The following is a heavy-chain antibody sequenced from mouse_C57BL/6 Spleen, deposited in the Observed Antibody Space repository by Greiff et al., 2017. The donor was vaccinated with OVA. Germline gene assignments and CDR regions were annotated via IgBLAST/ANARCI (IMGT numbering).Heavy chain of an antibody. CDR2: IDPSDSET. J-gene: IGHJ4*01. CDR3: ARSHDGFYAMDY. Sequence: QVQLQQPGSELVRPGSSVQLSCKASGYTFTSYWMHWVKQRPIQGLEWIGNIDPSDSETHYNQKFKDKATLTVDKSSSTAYMQLSSLTSEDSAVYYCARSHDGFYAMDYWGQGTSVTVSS. V-gene: IGHV1-52*01. D-gene: IGHD2-3*01. CDR1: GYTFTSYW.